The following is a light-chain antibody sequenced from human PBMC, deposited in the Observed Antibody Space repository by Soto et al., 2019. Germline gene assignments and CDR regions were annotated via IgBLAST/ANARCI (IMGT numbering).Light chain of an antibody. CDR1: QGISNY. J-gene: IGKJ4*01. CDR2: AAS. Sequence: DIQMTQSPSSLSASVGDRVTITCRASQGISNYLAWYQQIPGKVPKLLISAASTLQSGVPSRFSGSGSGTDFTITISSLQPEDVATYYCQQYTHVPAFGGGTKVEIK. CDR3: QQYTHVPA. V-gene: IGKV1-27*01.